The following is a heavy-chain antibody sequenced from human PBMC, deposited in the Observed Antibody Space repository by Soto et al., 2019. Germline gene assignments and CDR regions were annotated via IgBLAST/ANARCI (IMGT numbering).Heavy chain of an antibody. V-gene: IGHV1-18*01. CDR3: ARGKIFGVVIIEGAWFDP. CDR2: ISAYNGNT. D-gene: IGHD3-3*01. Sequence: ASVKVSCKASGYTFTSYGISWVRQAPGQGLEWMGWISAYNGNTNYAQKLQGRVTMTTDTSTSTAYMELRSLGSDDTAVYYCARGKIFGVVIIEGAWFDPWGQGTLVTVSS. J-gene: IGHJ5*02. CDR1: GYTFTSYG.